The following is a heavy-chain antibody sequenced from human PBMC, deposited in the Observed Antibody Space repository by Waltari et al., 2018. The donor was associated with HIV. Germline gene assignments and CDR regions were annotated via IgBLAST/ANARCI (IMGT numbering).Heavy chain of an antibody. CDR2: INHSEST. CDR1: GGSFSGYY. J-gene: IGHJ4*02. D-gene: IGHD3-22*01. Sequence: QVQLQQWGAGLLKPSETLSLTCAVYGGSFSGYYWSWIRQPPGKRLEWIGEINHSESTNYNPSLKSRVTISVDTSKNQFSLKLSSVTAADTAVYYCARVPRPSSPGYDSSGLYDYWGQGTLVTVSS. CDR3: ARVPRPSSPGYDSSGLYDY. V-gene: IGHV4-34*01.